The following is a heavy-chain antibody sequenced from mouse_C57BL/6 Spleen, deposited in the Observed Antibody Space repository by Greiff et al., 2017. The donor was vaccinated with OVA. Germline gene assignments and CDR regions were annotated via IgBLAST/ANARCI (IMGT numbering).Heavy chain of an antibody. J-gene: IGHJ2*01. CDR3: FYDNDY. D-gene: IGHD2-3*01. CDR1: GYAFSSSW. CDR2: IYPGDGDT. Sequence: QVQLKQSGPELVKPGASVKISCKASGYAFSSSWMTWVKQRPGKGLEWIGRIYPGDGDTNYNGKFKGQATLSADKSSSTAYMQLSSLTSEDSAVYFCFYDNDYWGQGTTLTVSS. V-gene: IGHV1-82*01.